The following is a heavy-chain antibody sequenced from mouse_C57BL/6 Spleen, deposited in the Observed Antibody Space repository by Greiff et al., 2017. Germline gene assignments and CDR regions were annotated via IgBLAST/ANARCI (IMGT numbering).Heavy chain of an antibody. CDR2: IDPENGDT. V-gene: IGHV14-4*01. CDR1: GFNFKDDY. Sequence: VQLQQSGAELVRPGASVKLSCTASGFNFKDDYMHWVKQRPEQGLEWIGWIDPENGDTEYASKFKGKATITADTSSNTAYLHLSSLTSEDTAVYYCATKGYYGSSWFAYWGQGTLVTVAA. D-gene: IGHD1-1*01. J-gene: IGHJ3*01. CDR3: ATKGYYGSSWFAY.